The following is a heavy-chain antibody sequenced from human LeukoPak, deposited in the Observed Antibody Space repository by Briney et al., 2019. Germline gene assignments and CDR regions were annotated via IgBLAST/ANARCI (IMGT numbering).Heavy chain of an antibody. CDR2: ISSSSNII. J-gene: IGHJ4*02. CDR3: ARDFAREFTIDY. CDR1: GFTFSNYN. V-gene: IGHV3-48*01. Sequence: TGGSLRLSCAASGFTFSNYNMNWVRQPPGKGLQWVSYISSSSNIIYYADSVKGRFTISRDYAKNSLFLQMNSLRAEDTAVYYCARDFAREFTIDYWGQGTLVTVSS. D-gene: IGHD3-10*01.